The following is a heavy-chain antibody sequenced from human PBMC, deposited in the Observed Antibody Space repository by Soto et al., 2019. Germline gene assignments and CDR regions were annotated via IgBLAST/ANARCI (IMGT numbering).Heavy chain of an antibody. Sequence: QVQLVQSGAEVKKPGSSVKVSCKTSGDIFSGYSISWVRQAPGQGLEWMGGIIPIFGTTNYAQRFHGSVTITADKSTSTVYMELYSLKSEDTAVYYCARDLGSGYDPGDYWGQGTLVTVSS. CDR1: GDIFSGYS. V-gene: IGHV1-69*14. J-gene: IGHJ4*02. CDR2: IIPIFGTT. CDR3: ARDLGSGYDPGDY. D-gene: IGHD5-12*01.